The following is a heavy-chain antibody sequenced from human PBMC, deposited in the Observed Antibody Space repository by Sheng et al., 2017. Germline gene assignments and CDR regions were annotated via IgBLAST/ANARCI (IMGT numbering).Heavy chain of an antibody. V-gene: IGHV3-53*02. CDR1: GSTVSSNY. D-gene: IGHD6-19*01. J-gene: IGHJ2*01. CDR3: ARIYSSGWYAFWYFDL. CDR2: IYSGGST. Sequence: EVQLVETGGGLIPALGGPRRDSPVQPLGSTVSSNYMSWVRQAPGKGLEWVSVIYSGGSTYYADSVKGRFTISRDNSKNTLYLQMNSLRAEDTAVYYCARIYSSGWYAFWYFDLWGRGTLVTVSS.